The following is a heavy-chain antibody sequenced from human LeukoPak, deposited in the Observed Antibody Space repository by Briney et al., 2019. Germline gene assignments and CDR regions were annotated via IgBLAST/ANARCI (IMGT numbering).Heavy chain of an antibody. V-gene: IGHV1-69*13. CDR1: GGTFSSYA. J-gene: IGHJ4*02. Sequence: SVKVSCKASGGTFSSYAISWVRQAPGQGLEWMGGIIPIFGTANYAQKFQGRVTITADESTSTAYMELSSLRSEDTAVYYCATDGRANSYGYAYWGQGTLVTVSS. CDR3: ATDGRANSYGYAY. CDR2: IIPIFGTA. D-gene: IGHD5-18*01.